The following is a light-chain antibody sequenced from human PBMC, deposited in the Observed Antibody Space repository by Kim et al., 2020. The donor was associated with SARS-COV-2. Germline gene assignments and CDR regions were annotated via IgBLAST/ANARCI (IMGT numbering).Light chain of an antibody. CDR2: GAS. CDR3: QQYDSLPRT. J-gene: IGKJ1*01. CDR1: QSVSANY. Sequence: SPGDRAPLSCRATQSVSANYLAWYQHKRGQAPRLVIYGASTRATGIPDRFTGSGSGTDFTLTISRLEPEDFAVYYCQQYDSLPRTFGQGTKVDIK. V-gene: IGKV3-20*01.